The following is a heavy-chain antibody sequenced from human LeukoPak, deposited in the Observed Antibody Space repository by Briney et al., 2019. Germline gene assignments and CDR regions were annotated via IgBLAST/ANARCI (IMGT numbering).Heavy chain of an antibody. J-gene: IGHJ5*02. Sequence: SETLTLTCTVSGGSVSSYYWSWIRQPPGKGLEWIAYIYFSGSTKYNPSIKNRLTISLDRSKNQSSLKLRSVTAADTAVYYCARLQVHCGGDCYTRWFDPWGQGTLVTVSS. CDR3: ARLQVHCGGDCYTRWFDP. D-gene: IGHD2-21*02. V-gene: IGHV4-59*08. CDR2: IYFSGST. CDR1: GGSVSSYY.